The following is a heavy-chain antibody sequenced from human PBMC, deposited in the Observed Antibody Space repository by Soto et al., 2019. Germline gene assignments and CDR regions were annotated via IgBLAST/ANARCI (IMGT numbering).Heavy chain of an antibody. Sequence: EVQLLESGGGVVQPGGSLRLSCAASGFTFNSYGIIWVRQAPGKGLEWVSAITAGGDNNYYSDSVKGRFTISRDNSKNTVYLQMDSLRGDDTAVYYCAKKSSMAPLKGWFDPWGQGTLVTVSA. CDR2: ITAGGDNN. J-gene: IGHJ5*02. CDR1: GFTFNSYG. CDR3: AKKSSMAPLKGWFDP. D-gene: IGHD3-10*01. V-gene: IGHV3-23*01.